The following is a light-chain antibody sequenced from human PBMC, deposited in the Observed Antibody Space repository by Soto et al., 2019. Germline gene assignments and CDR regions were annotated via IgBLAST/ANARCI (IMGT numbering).Light chain of an antibody. V-gene: IGLV2-23*01. Sequence: QSALTQPASVSGSPGQSITISSPGPGRVVGSYNLVSWYQQHPGKAPKLMIYEGSKRPSGVSNRFSGSKSGNTASLTISGLQAEDEADYYCCSYAGSSTSVVFGGGTKLTVL. CDR2: EGS. J-gene: IGLJ2*01. CDR1: GRVVGSYNL. CDR3: CSYAGSSTSVV.